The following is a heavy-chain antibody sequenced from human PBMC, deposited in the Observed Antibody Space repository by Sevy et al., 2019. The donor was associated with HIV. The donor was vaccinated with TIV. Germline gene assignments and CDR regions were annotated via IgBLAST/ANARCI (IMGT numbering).Heavy chain of an antibody. CDR2: IYYSGST. CDR3: ARVMGLQASYAFDI. CDR1: GGSVSSGSYY. J-gene: IGHJ3*02. V-gene: IGHV4-61*01. D-gene: IGHD2-8*01. Sequence: SETLSLTCTVSGGSVSSGSYYWSWIRQPPGKGLEWIGYIYYSGSTNYNPSLKGRVTISVDTSKNQFSLKLSSVTAADTAVYYCARVMGLQASYAFDIWGQGTMVTVSS.